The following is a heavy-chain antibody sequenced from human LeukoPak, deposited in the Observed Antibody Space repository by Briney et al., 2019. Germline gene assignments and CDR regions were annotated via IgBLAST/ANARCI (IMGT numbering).Heavy chain of an antibody. Sequence: GGSLRLPCAASGFTFSNYEMNWVRQAPGKGLEWVSYISSSGSSIYYADSVKGRFTISRDNAKNSLYLQMNSLRAEDTAVYYCAKPLIGYCSGGSCHDAFDIWGQGTMVTVSS. J-gene: IGHJ3*02. D-gene: IGHD2-15*01. CDR2: ISSSGSSI. CDR1: GFTFSNYE. CDR3: AKPLIGYCSGGSCHDAFDI. V-gene: IGHV3-48*03.